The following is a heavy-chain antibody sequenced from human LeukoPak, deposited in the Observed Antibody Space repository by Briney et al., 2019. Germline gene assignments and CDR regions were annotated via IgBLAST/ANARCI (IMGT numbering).Heavy chain of an antibody. CDR2: INAGNGNT. V-gene: IGHV1-3*01. CDR3: ARSLRFLEWLQFDP. J-gene: IGHJ5*02. D-gene: IGHD3-3*01. CDR1: GYTFTSYA. Sequence: GASVKVSCKASGYTFTSYAMHWVRQAPGQRLEWMGWINAGNGNTKYSQKFQGRVTITRDTSASTAYMELSSLRSEGTAVYYCARSLRFLEWLQFDPWGQGTLVTVSS.